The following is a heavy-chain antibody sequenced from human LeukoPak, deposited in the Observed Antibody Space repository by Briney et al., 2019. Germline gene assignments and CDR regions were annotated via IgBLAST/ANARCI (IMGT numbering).Heavy chain of an antibody. J-gene: IGHJ4*02. V-gene: IGHV1-18*01. D-gene: IGHD6-13*01. CDR1: GGTFSSYA. Sequence: ASVKVSCKASGGTFSSYAITWVRQAPGQGLEWMGWRSAYNGNTKYAQTLQGRVTMTTDTSTSTAYMELRSLRSDDTAVYYCARDHSSSCQLFDYWGQGTLVTVSS. CDR2: RSAYNGNT. CDR3: ARDHSSSCQLFDY.